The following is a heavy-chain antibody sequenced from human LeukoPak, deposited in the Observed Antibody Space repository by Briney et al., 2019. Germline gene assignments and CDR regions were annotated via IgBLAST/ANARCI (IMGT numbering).Heavy chain of an antibody. CDR3: ARVLIESGYCSGGSCYWANNWFDP. CDR1: GGSISSYY. Sequence: SETLSLTCTVSGGSISSYYWSWIRQPAGKGLEWIGRIYTSGSTNYNPSLKSRVTMSVDTSKNQFSPKLSSVTAADTAVYYCARVLIESGYCSGGSCYWANNWFDPWGQGTLVTVSS. V-gene: IGHV4-4*07. J-gene: IGHJ5*02. CDR2: IYTSGST. D-gene: IGHD2-15*01.